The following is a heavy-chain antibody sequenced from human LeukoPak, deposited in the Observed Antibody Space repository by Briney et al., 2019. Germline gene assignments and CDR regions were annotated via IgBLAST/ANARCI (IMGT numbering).Heavy chain of an antibody. J-gene: IGHJ4*02. CDR2: ISSSGTTI. V-gene: IGHV3-11*01. D-gene: IGHD3-22*01. Sequence: GGSLRLSCAASGFTFSDYYMSWIRQAPGKGLEGVSYISSSGTTIYYAGSVKGRFTISRDNAKNSLYLQMNSLRAEDTAIYYCARDRRDFDTSGDFDYWGQGTLVTVSS. CDR1: GFTFSDYY. CDR3: ARDRRDFDTSGDFDY.